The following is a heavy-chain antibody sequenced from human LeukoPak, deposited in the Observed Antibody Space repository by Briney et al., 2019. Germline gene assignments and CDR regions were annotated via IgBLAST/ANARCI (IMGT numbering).Heavy chain of an antibody. CDR2: INPSGGST. CDR1: GYTFTSYY. V-gene: IGHV1-46*01. J-gene: IGHJ4*02. Sequence: ASVKVSCKASGYTFTSYYMHWVRQAPGQGLEWMGIINPSGGSTSYAQKFQGRVTMTRDTSTSTVCMELSSLRSEDTAVYYCARDINDILTGYHPDYWGQGTLVTVSS. D-gene: IGHD3-9*01. CDR3: ARDINDILTGYHPDY.